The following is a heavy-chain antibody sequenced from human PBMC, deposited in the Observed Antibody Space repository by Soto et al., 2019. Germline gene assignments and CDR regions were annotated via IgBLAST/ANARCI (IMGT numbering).Heavy chain of an antibody. D-gene: IGHD3-3*01. J-gene: IGHJ2*01. CDR3: VFFFQTEDAIRDL. CDR2: ISYDGSNK. Sequence: KGQEWVAVISYDGSNKYYADSVKGRFTLSRDNSKNTLYLQMNSLRAEDTAVYYFVFFFQTEDAIRDL. V-gene: IGHV3-30*03.